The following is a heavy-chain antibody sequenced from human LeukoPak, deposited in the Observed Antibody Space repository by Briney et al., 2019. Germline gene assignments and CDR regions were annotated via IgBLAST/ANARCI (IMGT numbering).Heavy chain of an antibody. D-gene: IGHD3-10*01. CDR3: AKEYGSGSYYPY. CDR1: GFTFSTNA. Sequence: GGSLRLSCAASGFTFSTNAMSWVRQAPGKGLEWVSAISGSGGSTYYADSVKGRFTISRDNSKDTLYLQMNSLRAEDTAVYYCAKEYGSGSYYPYWGQGTLVTVSS. CDR2: ISGSGGST. J-gene: IGHJ4*02. V-gene: IGHV3-23*01.